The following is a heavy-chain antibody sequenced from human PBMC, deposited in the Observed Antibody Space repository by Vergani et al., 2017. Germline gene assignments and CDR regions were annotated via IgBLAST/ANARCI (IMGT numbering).Heavy chain of an antibody. D-gene: IGHD2-21*02. J-gene: IGHJ3*02. CDR2: VSSNGGST. Sequence: EVQLVESGGGLVQPGGSLRLSCAASGFTFSNYAMHWVRQAPGKGLEYVSAVSSNGGSTYYANSVRGRFTISRDNSKNTLYLQMGSLRAEDMAVYYCAKAYCGGDRLSCAFDIWGQGTMVTVSS. CDR1: GFTFSNYA. CDR3: AKAYCGGDRLSCAFDI. V-gene: IGHV3-64*01.